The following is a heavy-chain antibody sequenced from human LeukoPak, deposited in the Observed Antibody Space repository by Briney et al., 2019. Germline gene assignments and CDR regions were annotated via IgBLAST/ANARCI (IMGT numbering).Heavy chain of an antibody. CDR3: ARGIAVAGTVQD. CDR2: IRSKANSYAT. CDR1: GFTFSGSA. Sequence: GGSLKLSCAASGFTFSGSAMHWVRQASGKGLEWVGRIRSKANSYATAYAASVKGRFTISRDDSKNTAYLQMNSLRAEDTAVYYCARGIAVAGTVQDWGQGTLVTVSS. V-gene: IGHV3-73*01. D-gene: IGHD6-19*01. J-gene: IGHJ4*02.